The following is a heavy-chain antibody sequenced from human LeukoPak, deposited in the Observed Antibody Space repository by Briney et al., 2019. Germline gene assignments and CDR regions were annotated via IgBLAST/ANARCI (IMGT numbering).Heavy chain of an antibody. CDR2: ISGSGYST. J-gene: IGHJ6*02. Sequence: GGSLRLSCAASGFTFSSYAMSWVRQAPGKGLEWVSGISGSGYSTYYADSVKGRFTISRDNSKNTLYLQMNSLRAEDTAVYYCAKDRSTTYYYVGSGYPRYTMDVWGQGTTVTVSS. CDR1: GFTFSSYA. D-gene: IGHD3-22*01. CDR3: AKDRSTTYYYVGSGYPRYTMDV. V-gene: IGHV3-23*01.